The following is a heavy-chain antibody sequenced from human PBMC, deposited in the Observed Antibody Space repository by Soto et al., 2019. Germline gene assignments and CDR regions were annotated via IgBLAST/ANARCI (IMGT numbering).Heavy chain of an antibody. Sequence: QITLKESGLTLLKPTQTLTLTCTFSGFSLTTSGVGVGWISHPPGEAMTWLALIYWDDEKRSSPSLHSKLTITKYTSKNEVVLTMTNMGPVDTATYYCTPTLPRYTAWSSGGSFPPAFDPWCQGNLVTVSS. D-gene: IGHD2-15*01. V-gene: IGHV2-5*02. J-gene: IGHJ5*02. CDR3: TPTLPRYTAWSSGGSFPPAFDP. CDR1: GFSLTTSGVG. CDR2: IYWDDEK.